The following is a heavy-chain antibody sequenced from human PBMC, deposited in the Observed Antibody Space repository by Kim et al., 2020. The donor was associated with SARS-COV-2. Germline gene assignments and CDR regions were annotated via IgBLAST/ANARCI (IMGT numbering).Heavy chain of an antibody. CDR3: AREMYYYDSSGYRPNY. Sequence: SETLSLTCTVSGGSISSSSYYWGWIRQPPGKGLEWIGSIYYSGSTYYNPSLKSRVTISVDTSKNQFSLKLSSVTAADTAVYYCAREMYYYDSSGYRPNYWGQGTLVTVSS. D-gene: IGHD3-22*01. J-gene: IGHJ4*02. CDR2: IYYSGST. V-gene: IGHV4-39*02. CDR1: GGSISSSSYY.